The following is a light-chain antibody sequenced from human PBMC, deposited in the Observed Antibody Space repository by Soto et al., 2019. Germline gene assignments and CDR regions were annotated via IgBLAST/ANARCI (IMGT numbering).Light chain of an antibody. CDR1: SSDVGGFDY. J-gene: IGLJ1*01. CDR3: SSYTGSSTYV. Sequence: QSVLTQPASVSGSPGQSITISCTGTSSDVGGFDYVSWYQQHPGKAPKLMIYEVSKRPSGVSNRFSGSKSGNTASLTISGLQAEDEADYYCSSYTGSSTYVFGTGTKVTVL. V-gene: IGLV2-14*01. CDR2: EVS.